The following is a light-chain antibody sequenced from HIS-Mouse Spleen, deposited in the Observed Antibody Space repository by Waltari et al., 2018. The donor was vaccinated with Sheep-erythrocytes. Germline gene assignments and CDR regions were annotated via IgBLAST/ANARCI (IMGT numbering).Light chain of an antibody. V-gene: IGKV1-9*01. J-gene: IGKJ3*01. CDR2: AAS. Sequence: DIQLTQSPSFRSASVGSNVTITCRASQGISSCLAWYQQKPGKAPKLLIYAASTLQSGVPSRFSGSGSGTEFTLTISSLQPEDFATYYCQQLNSYPPTFGPGTKVDIK. CDR1: QGISSC. CDR3: QQLNSYPPT.